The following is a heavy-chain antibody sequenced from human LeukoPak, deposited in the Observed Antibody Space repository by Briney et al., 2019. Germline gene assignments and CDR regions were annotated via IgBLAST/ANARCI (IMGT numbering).Heavy chain of an antibody. D-gene: IGHD6-6*01. CDR2: IYYSGST. CDR3: TRGRIAARGGAYYYYMDV. Sequence: KPSETLSLTCTVSGRSISSSSYYWGWIRQPPGKGLEWIGSIYYSGSTYYNPSLKSRFTISVDTSKNQFSLKLSSVTAADTAVYYCTRGRIAARGGAYYYYMDVWGKGTTVTVSS. CDR1: GRSISSSSYY. J-gene: IGHJ6*03. V-gene: IGHV4-39*07.